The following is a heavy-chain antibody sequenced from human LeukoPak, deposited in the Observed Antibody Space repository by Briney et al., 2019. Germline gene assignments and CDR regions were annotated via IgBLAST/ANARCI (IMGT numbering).Heavy chain of an antibody. CDR2: ISSRGDST. CDR3: VKGPRPDITVAHTVEN. J-gene: IGHJ4*02. V-gene: IGHV3-23*01. D-gene: IGHD6-19*01. Sequence: GGSLRLSCAASGFIFSNYAMSWVRQVPGGGLEWVSTISSRGDSTYVADSVKGRFTISRDNSKNSLYLQMNTVRAEDTAVYYCVKGPRPDITVAHTVENWGQGTLVTVSS. CDR1: GFIFSNYA.